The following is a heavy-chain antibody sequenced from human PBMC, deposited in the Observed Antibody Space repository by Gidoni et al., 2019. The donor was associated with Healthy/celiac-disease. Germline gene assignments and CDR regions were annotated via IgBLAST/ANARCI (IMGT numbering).Heavy chain of an antibody. CDR1: GFPFRSAA. V-gene: IGHV3-30-3*01. D-gene: IGHD2-15*01. CDR2: ISYDGSNK. Sequence: QVQLGESGGVGGHPGRYQRLSGEAPGFPFRSAAMPWVRQAPGKGLAWVAVISYDGSNKYYADSVKGRFTVSRDNSKNTLYLQMNSLRAEDTAVYYCASVAPRTLEDWAEYFQHWGQGTLVTVSS. CDR3: ASVAPRTLEDWAEYFQH. J-gene: IGHJ1*01.